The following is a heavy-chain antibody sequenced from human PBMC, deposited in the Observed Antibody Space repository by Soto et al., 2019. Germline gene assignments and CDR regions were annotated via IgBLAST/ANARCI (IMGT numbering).Heavy chain of an antibody. CDR1: GYTFTGSY. D-gene: IGHD1-26*01. CDR2: MNPNTGDT. V-gene: IGHV1-2*04. Sequence: ASVKVSFKASGYTFTGSYIHWLRQAPGQGLEWMGWMNPNTGDTNYTQKLQDWVTMSRDTSITTAYMELTRLRSDDTAVYYCARAWGYSGTYQFSFDYWGQGTLVTVSS. CDR3: ARAWGYSGTYQFSFDY. J-gene: IGHJ4*02.